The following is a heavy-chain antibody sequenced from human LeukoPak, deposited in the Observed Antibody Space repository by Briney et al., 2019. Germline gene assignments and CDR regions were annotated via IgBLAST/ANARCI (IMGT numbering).Heavy chain of an antibody. D-gene: IGHD3-9*01. Sequence: PSETLSLTCTISGGSTSSYYWSWIRQPPGKGLEWIGYIYYSGSTNYNPSLKSRVTISVDTSKNQFSLKLSSVTAADTAVYYCARVDYDILTGYAYYFDYWGQGTLVTVSS. CDR2: IYYSGST. CDR1: GGSTSSYY. V-gene: IGHV4-59*01. CDR3: ARVDYDILTGYAYYFDY. J-gene: IGHJ4*02.